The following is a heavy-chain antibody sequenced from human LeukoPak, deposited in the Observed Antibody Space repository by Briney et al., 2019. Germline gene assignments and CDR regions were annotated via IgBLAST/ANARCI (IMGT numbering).Heavy chain of an antibody. J-gene: IGHJ4*02. V-gene: IGHV4-34*01. CDR1: GGSFSGYY. Sequence: SETLSLTCAVYGGSFSGYYWSWIRQPPGKGLEWIGEINHSGSTNYNPSLKSRVTISVDTSKNQFSLKLSSVTAADTAVYYCARSVGYYSSGSYYGSFDYWGQGTLVTVSS. D-gene: IGHD3-10*01. CDR3: ARSVGYYSSGSYYGSFDY. CDR2: INHSGST.